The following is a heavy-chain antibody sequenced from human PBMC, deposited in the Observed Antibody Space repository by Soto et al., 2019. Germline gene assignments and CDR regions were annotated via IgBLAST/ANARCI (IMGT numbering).Heavy chain of an antibody. J-gene: IGHJ6*02. CDR2: ISYDGSNK. CDR3: ASSLLTYYYWLSRSHGMDV. Sequence: GGSLRLSCAASGFTFSSYAMHWVRQAPGKGLEWVAVISYDGSNKYYADSVKGRFTISRDNSKNTLYLQMNSLRAEDTDVYYCASSLLTYYYWLSRSHGMDVWGQGTTVTVSS. D-gene: IGHD3-9*01. CDR1: GFTFSSYA. V-gene: IGHV3-30-3*01.